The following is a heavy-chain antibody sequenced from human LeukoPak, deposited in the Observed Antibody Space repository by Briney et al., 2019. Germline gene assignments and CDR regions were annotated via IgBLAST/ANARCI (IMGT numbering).Heavy chain of an antibody. J-gene: IGHJ4*02. D-gene: IGHD3-16*01. V-gene: IGHV3-23*01. Sequence: GGSLRLSCAASGFTFNYYAMNWVRQAPGKGLEWVSAILGGGDTTSYADSVKGRFTISRDNSKNTLYLQMNSLRAEDTAVYYCAKDLVSQRGGGSSEKVDYWGQGTLVTVSS. CDR1: GFTFNYYA. CDR3: AKDLVSQRGGGSSEKVDY. CDR2: ILGGGDTT.